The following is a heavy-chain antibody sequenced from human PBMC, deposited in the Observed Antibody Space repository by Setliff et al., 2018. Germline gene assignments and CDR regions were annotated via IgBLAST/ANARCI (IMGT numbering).Heavy chain of an antibody. CDR1: GGTFSSYG. CDR2: TIPSFGTT. J-gene: IGHJ6*03. V-gene: IGHV1-69*05. Sequence: GASVKVSCKASGGTFSSYGISWVRQAPGQGLEWMGGTIPSFGTTDYAQKFRGRVTIITDESTSTAFMQLSSLRSEDTAVYYCVREGVDSRSSTDYRYYMDVWGKGTTVTVSS. D-gene: IGHD3-22*01. CDR3: VREGVDSRSSTDYRYYMDV.